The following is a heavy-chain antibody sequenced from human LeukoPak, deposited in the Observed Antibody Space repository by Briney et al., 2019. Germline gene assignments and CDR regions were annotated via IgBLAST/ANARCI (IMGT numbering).Heavy chain of an antibody. J-gene: IGHJ5*02. V-gene: IGHV4-39*01. CDR2: IYYSGST. Sequence: SETLSLTCTVSGGSISSSSYYWGWIRQPPGKGLEWIGSIYYSGSTYYNPSLKSRVTISVDTSKNQFSLKLSSVTAADTAVYYCVRHLYRLVGDPWGQGMLVTVSS. CDR3: VRHLYRLVGDP. CDR1: GGSISSSSYY. D-gene: IGHD2-2*02.